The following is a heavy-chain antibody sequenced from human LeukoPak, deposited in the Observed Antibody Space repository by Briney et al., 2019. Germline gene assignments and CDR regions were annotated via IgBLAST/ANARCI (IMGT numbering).Heavy chain of an antibody. D-gene: IGHD3-22*01. V-gene: IGHV1-2*06. CDR3: AREVGEYYDSSGMSASDY. CDR2: INPNSGGT. CDR1: GYTFTGYY. J-gene: IGHJ4*02. Sequence: ASVKVSCKASGYTFTGYYMHWVRQAPGQGLEWMGRINPNSGGTNYAQKFQGRVTMTRDTSISTAYMELSRLRSDDTAVYYCAREVGEYYDSSGMSASDYWGQGTLVTVPS.